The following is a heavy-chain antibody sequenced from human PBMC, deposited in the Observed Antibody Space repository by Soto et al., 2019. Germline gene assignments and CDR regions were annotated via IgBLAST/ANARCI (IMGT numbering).Heavy chain of an antibody. V-gene: IGHV1-18*01. CDR3: AVDYGDHPAAVYYYGMDV. Sequence: QVQLVQSGAEVKKPGASVKVSCKASGYTFTSYGISWVRQAPGQGLEWMGWISAYSGNTNYAQKLQGRVTMTTDTSTSTAYMELRSLRSDDTAVYYCAVDYGDHPAAVYYYGMDVWGQGTTVTVSS. CDR2: ISAYSGNT. J-gene: IGHJ6*02. CDR1: GYTFTSYG. D-gene: IGHD4-17*01.